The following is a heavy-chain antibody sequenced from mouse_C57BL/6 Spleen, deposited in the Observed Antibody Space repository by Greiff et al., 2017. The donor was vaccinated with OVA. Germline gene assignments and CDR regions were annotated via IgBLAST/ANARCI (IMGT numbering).Heavy chain of an antibody. CDR1: GFTFTDYY. Sequence: EVKLVESGGGLVQPGGSLSLSCAASGFTFTDYYMSWVRQPPGKALEWLGFIRNKANGYTTEYSASVKGRFTISRDNSQSILYLQMNALRAEDSATYYCARNYDYGAWFAYWGQGTLVTVSA. V-gene: IGHV7-3*01. J-gene: IGHJ3*01. CDR3: ARNYDYGAWFAY. CDR2: IRNKANGYTT. D-gene: IGHD2-4*01.